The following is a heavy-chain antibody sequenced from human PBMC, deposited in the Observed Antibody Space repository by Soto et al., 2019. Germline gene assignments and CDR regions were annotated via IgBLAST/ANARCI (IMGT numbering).Heavy chain of an antibody. CDR2: INPSGGST. V-gene: IGHV1-46*01. CDR1: GYTFTSYY. Sequence: ASVKVSCKASGYTFTSYYMHWVRQAPGQGLEWMGIINPSGGSTSYAQKFQGRVTMTRDTSTSTVYMELSSLISEDTAVYYCARGLGYCSGNGCRIPDYYYYGMDVWGQGTTVTVSS. CDR3: ARGLGYCSGNGCRIPDYYYYGMDV. J-gene: IGHJ6*02. D-gene: IGHD2-15*01.